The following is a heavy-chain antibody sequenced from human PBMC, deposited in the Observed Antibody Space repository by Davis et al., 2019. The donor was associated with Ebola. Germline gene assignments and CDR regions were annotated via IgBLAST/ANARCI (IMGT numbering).Heavy chain of an antibody. CDR3: AKDLAYSSLTDLYYYYGMDV. Sequence: GESLKISCAASGFTFSSYSTNWVRQAPGKGLAWVSSISSRSRYIYYADSAKGRFTISRDNAKNSLYLQMNSLRDEDTAVYYCAKDLAYSSLTDLYYYYGMDVWGKGTTVTVSS. D-gene: IGHD6-13*01. CDR2: ISSRSRYI. CDR1: GFTFSSYS. J-gene: IGHJ6*04. V-gene: IGHV3-21*01.